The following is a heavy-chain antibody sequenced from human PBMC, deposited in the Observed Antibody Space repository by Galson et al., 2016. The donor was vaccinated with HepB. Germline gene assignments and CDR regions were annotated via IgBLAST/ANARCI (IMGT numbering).Heavy chain of an antibody. CDR3: AKDRYGAYPDYFDY. Sequence: SLRLSCAASGFTFSSYAMTWVRQAPGKGLEWVSGITTSGDRTLSADSVKGRFPVSRDNSKNTLVLQMNGRRAEDTAVYYCAKDRYGAYPDYFDYWGQGTLVTVSS. CDR2: ITTSGDRT. V-gene: IGHV3-23*01. D-gene: IGHD5-12*01. CDR1: GFTFSSYA. J-gene: IGHJ4*02.